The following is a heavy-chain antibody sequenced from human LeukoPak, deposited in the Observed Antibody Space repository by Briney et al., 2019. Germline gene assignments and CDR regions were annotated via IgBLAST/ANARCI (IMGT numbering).Heavy chain of an antibody. J-gene: IGHJ4*02. D-gene: IGHD2-15*01. CDR3: ARDCSGGSCYPRQYYFDY. V-gene: IGHV3-7*01. Sequence: DSAKGRFTISRDNAKNSLYLQMNSLRAEDTAVYYCARDCSGGSCYPRQYYFDYWGQGTLVTVSS.